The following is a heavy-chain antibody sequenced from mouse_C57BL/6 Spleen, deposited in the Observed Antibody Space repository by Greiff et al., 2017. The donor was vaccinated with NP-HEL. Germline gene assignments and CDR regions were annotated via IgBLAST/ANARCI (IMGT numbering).Heavy chain of an antibody. CDR3: TRDYPALFAY. D-gene: IGHD1-1*02. V-gene: IGHV1-15*01. Sequence: QVQLQQSGAELVRPGASVTLSCKASGYTFTDYEMHWVKQTPVHGLEWIGAIDPETGGTAYNQKFKGKAILTADKSSSTAYMELRSLTSEDSAVYYCTRDYPALFAYWGQGTLVTVSA. CDR2: IDPETGGT. J-gene: IGHJ3*01. CDR1: GYTFTDYE.